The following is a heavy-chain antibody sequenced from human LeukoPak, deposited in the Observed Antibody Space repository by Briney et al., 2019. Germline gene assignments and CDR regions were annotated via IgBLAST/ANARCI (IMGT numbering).Heavy chain of an antibody. CDR2: IIPIFGAA. Sequence: ASVKVSCKTSGGTFSSYAISWVRQAPGQGLEWMGGIIPIFGAANYAQKFQGRVTITADESTRTTYMELSSLRSDDTAVYYCARRWCSSTSCQFDYWGQGTLVTVSS. D-gene: IGHD2-2*01. J-gene: IGHJ4*02. CDR3: ARRWCSSTSCQFDY. V-gene: IGHV1-69*13. CDR1: GGTFSSYA.